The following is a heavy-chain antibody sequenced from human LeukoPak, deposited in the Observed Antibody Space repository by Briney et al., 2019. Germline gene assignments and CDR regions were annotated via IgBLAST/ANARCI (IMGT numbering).Heavy chain of an antibody. CDR1: GGPFSGYY. Sequence: SETLSLTCAVYGGPFSGYYWSWIRQPPGKGLEWIGEINHSGSTNYNPSLKSRVTISVDTSKNQFSLKLSSVTAADTAVYYCARVPLRFLSWFDPWGQGTLVTVSS. D-gene: IGHD3-3*01. CDR2: INHSGST. V-gene: IGHV4-34*01. J-gene: IGHJ5*02. CDR3: ARVPLRFLSWFDP.